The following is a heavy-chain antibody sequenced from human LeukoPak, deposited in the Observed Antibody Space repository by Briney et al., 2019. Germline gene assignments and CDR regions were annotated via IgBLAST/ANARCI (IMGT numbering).Heavy chain of an antibody. CDR1: GGSFSGYY. V-gene: IGHV4-34*01. D-gene: IGHD1-26*01. CDR2: INHSGST. Sequence: PSETLSLTCAVYGGSFSGYYWSWIRQPPGKGLEWIGEINHSGSTNYNPSLKSRVTISVDTSKNQFSLKLSSVTAADTAVYYCAREAPPYSGSYHGEDGFDYWGQGTLVTVSS. CDR3: AREAPPYSGSYHGEDGFDY. J-gene: IGHJ4*02.